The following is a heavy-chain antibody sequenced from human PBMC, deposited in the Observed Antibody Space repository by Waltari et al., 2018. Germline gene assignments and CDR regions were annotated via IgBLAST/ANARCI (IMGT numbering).Heavy chain of an antibody. CDR1: GYSLTIYS. V-gene: IGHV1-3*01. J-gene: IGHJ3*02. CDR3: ASRRDAFDI. Sequence: QVHLVQSGAEVKKPGASVKVSCKASGYSLTIYSMHWVRQAPGQRLEWMGWLNAVNGNTKYSQKFQGRVTITRDTSASTSYMELSRLRSDDTAVYYCASRRDAFDIWGQGTMVTVSS. CDR2: LNAVNGNT.